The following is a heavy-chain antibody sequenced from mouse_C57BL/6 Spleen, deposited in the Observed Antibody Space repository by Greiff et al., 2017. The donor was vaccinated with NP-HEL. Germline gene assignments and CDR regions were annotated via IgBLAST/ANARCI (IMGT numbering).Heavy chain of an antibody. Sequence: QVQLQQPGAELVMPGASVKLSCKASGYTFTSYWMHWVKQRPGQGLEWIGEIDPSDSYTNYNQKFKGKSTLTVDKSSSTAYMQLSSLTSEDSAVYYCARYDEYDPLAYWGQGTLVTVSA. V-gene: IGHV1-69*01. CDR3: ARYDEYDPLAY. J-gene: IGHJ3*01. CDR1: GYTFTSYW. CDR2: IDPSDSYT. D-gene: IGHD2-4*01.